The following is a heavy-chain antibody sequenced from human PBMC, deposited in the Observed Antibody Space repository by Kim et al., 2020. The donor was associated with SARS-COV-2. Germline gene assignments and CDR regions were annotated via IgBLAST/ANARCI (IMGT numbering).Heavy chain of an antibody. J-gene: IGHJ5*02. CDR3: VSSPGP. CDR2: IRGDGSTT. Sequence: GGSLRLSCTASGFNFRGPWLHWVRQAPGTGPVWVSCIRGDGSTTNYADSVRGRFTVSRDNARNTLYLQMNSLRVEDTAVYYCVSSPGPWGQGTLVTVSS. D-gene: IGHD2-2*01. V-gene: IGHV3-74*01. CDR1: GFNFRGPW.